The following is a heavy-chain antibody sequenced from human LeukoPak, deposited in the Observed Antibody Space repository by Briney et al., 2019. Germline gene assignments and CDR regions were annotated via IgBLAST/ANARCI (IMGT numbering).Heavy chain of an antibody. Sequence: GGSLRLSCAASGFTFSDHYMSWIRQTPGKGLEWVSYIYNSASNTYYADSVKGRFTISRDNAKNVLYQQMNNLRVEGAAVYYCARGHYGLDVWGQGTTVTVSS. CDR3: ARGHYGLDV. V-gene: IGHV3-11*01. CDR1: GFTFSDHY. CDR2: IYNSASNT. J-gene: IGHJ6*02.